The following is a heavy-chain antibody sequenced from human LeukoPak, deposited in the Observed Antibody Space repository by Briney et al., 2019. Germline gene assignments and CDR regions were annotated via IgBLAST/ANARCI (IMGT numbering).Heavy chain of an antibody. CDR1: GFTFSSYG. CDR3: AREGPLVGANRHYGMDV. CDR2: IWYDGSNK. D-gene: IGHD1-26*01. J-gene: IGHJ6*02. V-gene: IGHV3-33*01. Sequence: GGSLRLSCEASGFTFSSYGMHWVRQAPGKGLEWVAVIWYDGSNKYYADSVKGRFAISRDNSKNTLYLQMNSLRAEDTAVYYCAREGPLVGANRHYGMDVWGQGTTVTVSS.